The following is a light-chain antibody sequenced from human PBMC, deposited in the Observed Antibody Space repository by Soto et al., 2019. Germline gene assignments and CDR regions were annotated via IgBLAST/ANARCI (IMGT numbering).Light chain of an antibody. CDR3: QQSNNWPYT. J-gene: IGKJ2*01. Sequence: EIVMTQSPATLSVSPGERVTLSCRASQSVSDNLAWYQQKPGPAPRLLIYGASTRATTIPARFSGSGSGTEFTLTISSLQSEDFAVYYCQQSNNWPYTFGQGTKLDIK. V-gene: IGKV3-15*01. CDR2: GAS. CDR1: QSVSDN.